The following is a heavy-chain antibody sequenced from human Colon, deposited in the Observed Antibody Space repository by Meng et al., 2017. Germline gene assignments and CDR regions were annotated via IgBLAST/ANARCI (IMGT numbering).Heavy chain of an antibody. Sequence: SETLSLTCTVSGGSATSDIYYWGWIRQPPGKGLEWIGTIYYSGGTYYNPSLESRVTMSVDTSKNEFSLNLNSVTAADTAVYYCARYHGSSHCFYYWGQGKPVTVSS. V-gene: IGHV4-39*07. CDR3: ARYHGSSHCFYY. CDR2: IYYSGGT. CDR1: GGSATSDIYY. J-gene: IGHJ5*01. D-gene: IGHD6-13*01.